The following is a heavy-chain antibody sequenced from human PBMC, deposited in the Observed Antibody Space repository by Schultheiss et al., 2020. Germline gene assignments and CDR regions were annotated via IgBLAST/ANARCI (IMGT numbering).Heavy chain of an antibody. CDR3: ARGGVVGDCSGGSCYLEY. V-gene: IGHV4-4*02. J-gene: IGHJ4*02. Sequence: SETLSLTCAVSGGSISSSNWWSWVRQPPGKGLEWIGEIYHSGSTYYNPSLKSRVTISVDTSKNQFSLKLSSVTAADTAVYYCARGGVVGDCSGGSCYLEYWGQGTLVTVSS. CDR1: GGSISSSNW. CDR2: IYHSGST. D-gene: IGHD2-15*01.